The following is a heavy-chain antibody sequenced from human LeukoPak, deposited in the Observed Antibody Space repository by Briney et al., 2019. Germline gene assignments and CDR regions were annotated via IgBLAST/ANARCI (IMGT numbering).Heavy chain of an antibody. J-gene: IGHJ6*03. D-gene: IGHD3-3*01. CDR1: GGSISSYY. CDR2: IYYSGST. Sequence: SETLSLTCTVSGGSISSYYWSWIRQPAGKGLEWIGYIYYSGSTHYNSSLKSRVTISVDTSKNQFSLKLSSVTAADTAVYYCARGKYYDFWSGLRLYYYYYMDVWGKGTTVTVSS. V-gene: IGHV4-59*01. CDR3: ARGKYYDFWSGLRLYYYYYMDV.